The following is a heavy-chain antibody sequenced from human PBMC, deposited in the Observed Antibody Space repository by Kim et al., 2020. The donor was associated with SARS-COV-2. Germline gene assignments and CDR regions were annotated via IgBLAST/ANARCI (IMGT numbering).Heavy chain of an antibody. D-gene: IGHD6-13*01. V-gene: IGHV4-59*08. CDR2: IYYSGST. J-gene: IGHJ6*01. CDR1: GGSISSYY. CDR3: ARRKVSIAAADDYYYYYG. Sequence: SETLSLTCTVSGGSISSYYWSWIRQPPGKGLEWIGYIYYSGSTNYNPSLKSRVTISVDTSKNQFSLKLSSVTAADTAVYYCARRKVSIAAADDYYYYYG.